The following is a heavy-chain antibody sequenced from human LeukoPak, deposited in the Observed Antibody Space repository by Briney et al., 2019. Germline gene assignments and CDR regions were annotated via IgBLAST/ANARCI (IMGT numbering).Heavy chain of an antibody. CDR3: ARDDLLWFGELSNYFDY. CDR1: GFTFSSYA. D-gene: IGHD3-10*01. V-gene: IGHV3-30-3*01. Sequence: PGGSLRLSCAASGFTFSSYAMHWVRQAPGEGLEWVAVISYDGSNKYYADSVKGRFTISRDNSKNTLYLQMNSLRAEDTAVYYCARDDLLWFGELSNYFDYWGQGTLVTVSS. J-gene: IGHJ4*02. CDR2: ISYDGSNK.